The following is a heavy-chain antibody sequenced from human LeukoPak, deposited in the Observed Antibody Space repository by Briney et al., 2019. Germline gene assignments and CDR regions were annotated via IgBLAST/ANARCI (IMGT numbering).Heavy chain of an antibody. J-gene: IGHJ4*02. CDR1: GGTFSSYA. CDR2: IIPILGIA. V-gene: IGHV1-69*04. D-gene: IGHD2-15*01. CDR3: ARGGYCSGGSCYSY. Sequence: GASVKVSCKASGGTFSSYAISWVRQAPGQGLEWMGRIIPILGIANYAQKFQGRVTITADKSTSTAYMELSSLRSEDTAVYYCARGGYCSGGSCYSYWGQGTLVTVSS.